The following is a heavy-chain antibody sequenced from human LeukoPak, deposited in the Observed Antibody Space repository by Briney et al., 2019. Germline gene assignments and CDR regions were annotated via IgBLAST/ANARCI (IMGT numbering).Heavy chain of an antibody. CDR3: ARGYSSGWYYYYYYYMDV. CDR2: MNPNSGNT. Sequence: ASVKVSCKASGYTFSSYDINWVRQATGQGLEWMGWMNPNSGNTGYAQKFQGRVTMTRNTSISTAYMELSSLRSEDTAVYYCARGYSSGWYYYYYYYMDVWGKGTTVTISS. J-gene: IGHJ6*03. CDR1: GYTFSSYD. D-gene: IGHD6-19*01. V-gene: IGHV1-8*01.